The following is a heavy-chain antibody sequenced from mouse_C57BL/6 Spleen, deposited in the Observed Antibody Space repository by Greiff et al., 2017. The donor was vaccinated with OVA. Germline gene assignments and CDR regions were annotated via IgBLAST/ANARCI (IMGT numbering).Heavy chain of an antibody. CDR3: VRHEGYYAMDY. CDR2: IRSKSNNYAT. CDR1: GFSFNTYA. Sequence: GGGLVQPKGSLKLSCAASGFSFNTYAMNWVRQAPGKGLEWVARIRSKSNNYATYYADSVKDRFTISRDDSESMLYLQMNNLKTEDTAMYYCVRHEGYYAMDYWGQGTSVTVSS. V-gene: IGHV10-1*01. J-gene: IGHJ4*01.